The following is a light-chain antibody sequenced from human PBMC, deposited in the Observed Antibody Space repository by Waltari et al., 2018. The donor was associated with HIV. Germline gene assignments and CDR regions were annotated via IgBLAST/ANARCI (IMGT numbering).Light chain of an antibody. CDR2: AAS. J-gene: IGKJ4*01. V-gene: IGKV1-9*01. CDR3: QQLNIFPLT. Sequence: DIQLTQSPSFLSASVGDRVPITCRASQDINNHLAWYQQKPGKAPKLLIFAASTLQSGVPSRFSGSASGTEFTLTISSLQPEDFATYYCQQLNIFPLTSGGGTKVDIK. CDR1: QDINNH.